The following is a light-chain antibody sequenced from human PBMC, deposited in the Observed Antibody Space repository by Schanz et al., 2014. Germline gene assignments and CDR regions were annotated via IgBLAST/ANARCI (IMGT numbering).Light chain of an antibody. V-gene: IGLV2-14*01. CDR3: SSYTSSSTWV. CDR1: SSDVGGYNF. J-gene: IGLJ3*02. Sequence: QSAPTQPASVSGSPGQSITISCTGPSSDVGGYNFVSWYQQHPGKAPKLMIYDVTNRPSGISNRFSGSKSGNTASLTISGLQAEDEADYYCSSYTSSSTWVFGGGTKVTVL. CDR2: DVT.